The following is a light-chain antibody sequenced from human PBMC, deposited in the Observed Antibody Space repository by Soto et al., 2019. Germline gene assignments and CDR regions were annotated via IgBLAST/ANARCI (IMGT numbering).Light chain of an antibody. J-gene: IGLJ1*01. CDR3: CSYAGSSTFLYV. Sequence: SVLNRPASVYGAAGQAITISCTGTSSDVGSYNLVSWYQQHPGKAPKLMIYEVSKRPSGVSNRFSGSKSGNTASLTISGLQAEDEADYYCCSYAGSSTFLYVFGTGTKVTVL. V-gene: IGLV2-23*02. CDR2: EVS. CDR1: SSDVGSYNL.